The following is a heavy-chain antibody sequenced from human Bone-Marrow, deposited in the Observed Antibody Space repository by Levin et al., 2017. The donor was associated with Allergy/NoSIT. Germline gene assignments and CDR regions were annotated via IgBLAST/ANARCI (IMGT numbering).Heavy chain of an antibody. CDR1: GFIFDDYG. J-gene: IGHJ3*01. Sequence: PGGSLRLSCATSGFIFDDYGMNWVRQVPGKGLEWVSSIGWNSGNIGYADSVMGRFTISRDNAHNSLYLQMNNLRPEDTALYYCTRDTTLRDSYSGDAFGLWGQGTLVTVSS. CDR3: TRDTTLRDSYSGDAFGL. CDR2: IGWNSGNI. V-gene: IGHV3-9*01. D-gene: IGHD2-15*01.